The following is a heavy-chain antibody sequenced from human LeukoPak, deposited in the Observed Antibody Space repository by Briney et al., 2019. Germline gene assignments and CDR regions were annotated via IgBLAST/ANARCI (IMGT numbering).Heavy chain of an antibody. CDR2: INPSGGST. Sequence: ASVKVSCKASGYTFTSYYMHWVRRAPGQGLEWMGIINPSGGSTSYAQKFQGRVTMTRDMSTSTVYMELNSLRAEDTAVYYCARGIAVAGYYYMDVWGKGTTVTVSS. CDR3: ARGIAVAGYYYMDV. D-gene: IGHD6-19*01. J-gene: IGHJ6*03. CDR1: GYTFTSYY. V-gene: IGHV1-46*01.